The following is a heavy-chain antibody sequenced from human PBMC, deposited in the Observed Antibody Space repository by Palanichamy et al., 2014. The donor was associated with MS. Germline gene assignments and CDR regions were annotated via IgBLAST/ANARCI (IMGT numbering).Heavy chain of an antibody. J-gene: IGHJ4*02. CDR3: ASRDHYDLWSGYYSDY. Sequence: VQLQQWGAGLLKPSETLSLTCAVYGGSFSNYYWSWIRQPPGKGLEWIGEINHSGGTNYSPSLKSRVTISVDTSKNQFSLKLSSVTAADTAVYYCASRDHYDLWSGYYSDYWGQGTLVTVSS. CDR1: GGSFSNYY. CDR2: INHSGGT. D-gene: IGHD3-3*01. V-gene: IGHV4-34*01.